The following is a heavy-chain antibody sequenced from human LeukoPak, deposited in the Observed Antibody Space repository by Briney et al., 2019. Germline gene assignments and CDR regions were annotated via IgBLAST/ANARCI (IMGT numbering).Heavy chain of an antibody. CDR2: ISGSTTDI. J-gene: IGHJ3*02. CDR1: GFTFTAYT. V-gene: IGHV3-21*01. Sequence: PGGSLRLSCAASGFTFTAYTINWVRQAPGKGLEWVSYISGSTTDIYYAGSVKGRFTISRGNAKRSVYLQMNSLGVEDTAVYYCARDIHSVAFDIWGQGTMVTVSS. CDR3: ARDIHSVAFDI.